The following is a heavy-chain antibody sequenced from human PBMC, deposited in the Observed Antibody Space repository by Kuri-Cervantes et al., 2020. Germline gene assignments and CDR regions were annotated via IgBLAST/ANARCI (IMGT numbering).Heavy chain of an antibody. CDR2: IYTSGST. CDR3: ARGITMVRGRPPRFDY. CDR1: GGSISSGSYC. J-gene: IGHJ4*02. V-gene: IGHV4-61*02. Sequence: LRLSCTVSGGSISSGSYCWSWIRQPAGKGLEWIGRIYTSGSTNYNPSLKSRVTISVDTSKNQFSLKLSSVTAADTAVYYCARGITMVRGRPPRFDYWGQGTLVTVSS. D-gene: IGHD3-10*01.